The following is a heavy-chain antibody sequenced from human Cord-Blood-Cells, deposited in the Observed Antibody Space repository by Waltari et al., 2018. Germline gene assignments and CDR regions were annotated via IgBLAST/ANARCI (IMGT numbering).Heavy chain of an antibody. V-gene: IGHV3-23*01. CDR3: AKDRSGSYPHDY. CDR1: GFPFSSYA. J-gene: IGHJ4*02. CDR2: ITGSGGRP. Sequence: EVPLLEYGGGLVQPGGSLRLACAASGFPFSSYAMSWVRQAPGKGLDWLTAITGSGGRPYYAYPVKGRFTISRANSTNTLYLPMNSMSAEDTAVYYCAKDRSGSYPHDYWGQGTLVTVSS. D-gene: IGHD1-26*01.